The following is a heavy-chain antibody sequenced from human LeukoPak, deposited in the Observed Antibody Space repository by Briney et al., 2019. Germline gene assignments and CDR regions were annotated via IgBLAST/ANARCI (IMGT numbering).Heavy chain of an antibody. V-gene: IGHV1-2*02. CDR3: ARESTARLLSDY. D-gene: IGHD6-6*01. CDR2: FNPNSGVT. Sequence: ASVKVSCKASGYTFTGYYMHWVRQAPGQGLEWMGWFNPNSGVTNYAQKFQGRVTMTRDTSISTAYMELSRLRSDVTAVYCSARESTARLLSDYWGEGTLVTASS. J-gene: IGHJ4*02. CDR1: GYTFTGYY.